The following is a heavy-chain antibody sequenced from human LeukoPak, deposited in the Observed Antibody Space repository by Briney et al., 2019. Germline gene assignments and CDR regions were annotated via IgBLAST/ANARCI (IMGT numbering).Heavy chain of an antibody. J-gene: IGHJ4*02. D-gene: IGHD1-26*01. Sequence: GGSLRLSCAAFGFTFSSYWMHWVRQAPGKGLVWVSRINSDGSSTSYADSVKGRFTISRDNAKNTLYLQMNSLRAEDTAVYYCAREEEWELLVLDYWGQGTLVTVSS. CDR3: AREEEWELLVLDY. V-gene: IGHV3-74*01. CDR1: GFTFSSYW. CDR2: INSDGSST.